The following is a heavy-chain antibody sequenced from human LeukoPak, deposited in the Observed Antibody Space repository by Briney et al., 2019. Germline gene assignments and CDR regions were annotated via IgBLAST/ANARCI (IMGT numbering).Heavy chain of an antibody. Sequence: PGRSLRLSCAASGFTFSSYAIHWVRQAPGKGLEWVAVISYDGSNKYYADSVKGRFTISRDNSKNTLYLQMNSLRAEDTAVYYCARDLKRITIFLPHGYWGQGTLVTVSS. V-gene: IGHV3-30*04. CDR1: GFTFSSYA. CDR2: ISYDGSNK. J-gene: IGHJ4*02. D-gene: IGHD3-9*01. CDR3: ARDLKRITIFLPHGY.